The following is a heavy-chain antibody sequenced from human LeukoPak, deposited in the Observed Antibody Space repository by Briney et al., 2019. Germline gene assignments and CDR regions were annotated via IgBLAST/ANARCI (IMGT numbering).Heavy chain of an antibody. Sequence: SQTLSLTCTVSGGSISSGGYYWSWIRQHPGKGLEWIGYIYYSGSTYYNPSLKSRVTISVDTSKNQFSLKLSSVTAADTAVYYCARDLRAGKEYFQHWGQGTLVTVSS. D-gene: IGHD6-19*01. V-gene: IGHV4-31*03. J-gene: IGHJ1*01. CDR2: IYYSGST. CDR3: ARDLRAGKEYFQH. CDR1: GGSISSGGYY.